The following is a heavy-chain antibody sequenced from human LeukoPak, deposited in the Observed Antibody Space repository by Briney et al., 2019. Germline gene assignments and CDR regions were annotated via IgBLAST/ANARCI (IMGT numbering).Heavy chain of an antibody. D-gene: IGHD5-18*01. J-gene: IGHJ4*02. CDR3: ARGYSYGPEYYFDY. V-gene: IGHV4-59*08. Sequence: PSDTLSLTCTVSGGSINNYYWSWIRQPPGKGLEWIGYIYYNGNTNYNPSLKSRVTISVDTSKNQFSLKLSSVTAADTAVYYCARGYSYGPEYYFDYWGQGTLVTVSS. CDR2: IYYNGNT. CDR1: GGSINNYY.